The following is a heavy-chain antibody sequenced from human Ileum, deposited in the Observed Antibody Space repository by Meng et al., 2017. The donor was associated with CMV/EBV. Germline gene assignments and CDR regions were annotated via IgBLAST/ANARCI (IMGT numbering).Heavy chain of an antibody. Sequence: GESLKISCTASGFTVSSYYMTWVRQAPGKGLEWVSAIYSDGSTYYADSVKGRFTISRDNSKNTLWLQMYSLRAEDTAVYYCAKRDFDSSGYNAAFDIWGQGTMVTVSS. D-gene: IGHD3-22*01. CDR1: GFTVSSYY. J-gene: IGHJ3*02. CDR2: IYSDGST. CDR3: AKRDFDSSGYNAAFDI. V-gene: IGHV3-53*01.